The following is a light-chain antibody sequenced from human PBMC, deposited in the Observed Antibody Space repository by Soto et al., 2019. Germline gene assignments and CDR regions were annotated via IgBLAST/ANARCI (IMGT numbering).Light chain of an antibody. CDR2: DAS. J-gene: IGKJ5*01. Sequence: DIQMTQSPSSLSASVGDRVTITCQASQDISNYLNRYQQKPGKAPKLLIYDASNLETGVPSRFCGSGSGTDFTFTISSLQPEDIATYYCQQYDNLPITFGQGTRLEIK. V-gene: IGKV1-33*01. CDR3: QQYDNLPIT. CDR1: QDISNY.